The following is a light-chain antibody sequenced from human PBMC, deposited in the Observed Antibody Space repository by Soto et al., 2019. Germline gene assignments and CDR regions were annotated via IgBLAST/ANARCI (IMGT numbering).Light chain of an antibody. J-gene: IGLJ3*02. CDR2: EGS. Sequence: QSALTQPASVSGSPGQSITISCTGTSSDVGSYNLVSWYQHHTGKAPKVLIYEGSKRPSGVSNRFTASKSGNTASLTISGLQAEDETDYYCCSYAGSSTWVFVGGTKLTVL. CDR1: SSDVGSYNL. CDR3: CSYAGSSTWV. V-gene: IGLV2-23*01.